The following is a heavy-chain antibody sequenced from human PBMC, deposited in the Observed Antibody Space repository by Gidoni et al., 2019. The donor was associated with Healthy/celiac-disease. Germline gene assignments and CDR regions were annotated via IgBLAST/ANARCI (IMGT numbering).Heavy chain of an antibody. CDR3: ARRRGFMGFLDY. CDR1: GGSFSGYY. Sequence: QVQLQQWGAGLLKPSETLSLTCSVYGGSFSGYYWSWIRQPPGKGLEWIGEINHSGSTNYNPSLKSRVTISVDTSKNQFSLKLSSVTAADTAVYYCARRRGFMGFLDYWGQGTLVTVSS. V-gene: IGHV4-34*01. CDR2: INHSGST. D-gene: IGHD3-10*01. J-gene: IGHJ4*02.